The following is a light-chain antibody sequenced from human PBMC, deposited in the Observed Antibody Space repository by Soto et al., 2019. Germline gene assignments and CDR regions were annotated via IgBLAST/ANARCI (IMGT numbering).Light chain of an antibody. CDR1: QSVSSY. V-gene: IGKV3-11*01. CDR3: QQRSNWPPIFT. J-gene: IGKJ3*01. CDR2: DAS. Sequence: EIVLTQSPATLSLSPGERATLSCRASQSVSSYLAWYQPNPGQAPRLLIYDASNRATGIPARFSGSGSGTDFTLTIISLEPEDFAVYYCQQRSNWPPIFTFGPGTKVDIK.